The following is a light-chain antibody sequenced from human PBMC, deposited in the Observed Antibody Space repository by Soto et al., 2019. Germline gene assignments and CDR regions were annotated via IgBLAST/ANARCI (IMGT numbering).Light chain of an antibody. Sequence: QSALTQPASVSGSPGQSITISCTGTSSDVGGYNYVSWYQQHPGKAPKLMIYEVSNRPSGVSNRFSGSKSGNTASLPISGLQAEDEADYYCSSYTSSSTPGYVFGTGTKLTVL. CDR2: EVS. V-gene: IGLV2-14*01. CDR1: SSDVGGYNY. J-gene: IGLJ1*01. CDR3: SSYTSSSTPGYV.